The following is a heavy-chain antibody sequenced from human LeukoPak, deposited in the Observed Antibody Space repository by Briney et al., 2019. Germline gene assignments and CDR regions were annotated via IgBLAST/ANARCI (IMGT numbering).Heavy chain of an antibody. Sequence: GGSLRPSCAASGFTFSSYAMSWVRQAPGKGLEWVSSISGSGGSTYYADSVKGRFTISRDNSKNTLYLQMNSLRGEDTAVHYCAREYDFWANNWFDPWGQGTLVTVSS. CDR1: GFTFSSYA. CDR2: ISGSGGST. CDR3: AREYDFWANNWFDP. V-gene: IGHV3-23*01. J-gene: IGHJ5*02. D-gene: IGHD3-3*01.